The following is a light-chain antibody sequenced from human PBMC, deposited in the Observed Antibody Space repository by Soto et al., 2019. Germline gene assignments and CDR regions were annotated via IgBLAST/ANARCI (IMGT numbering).Light chain of an antibody. CDR3: QQRYNWPTT. CDR2: DAS. CDR1: QSVGTY. V-gene: IGKV3-11*01. Sequence: EIVLTQSPATLSLSPGERATLSCRASQSVGTYLAWYQHNPGQAPRLLIYDASNRATGIPARFSGSGSGTDCTLTISSPEPEDFAVYYCQQRYNWPTTFGQGTKREI. J-gene: IGKJ2*01.